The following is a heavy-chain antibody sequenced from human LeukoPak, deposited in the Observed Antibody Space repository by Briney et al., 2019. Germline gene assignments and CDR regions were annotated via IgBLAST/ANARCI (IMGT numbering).Heavy chain of an antibody. CDR2: INAGNGNT. Sequence: AASVKVSCKASGYTFTSYGISWVRQAPGQRLEWMGWINAGNGNTKYSQKFQGRVTMTEDTSTDTAYMELSSLRSEDTAVYYCATSGWRAAPNPDYWGQGTLVTVSS. CDR1: GYTFTSYG. D-gene: IGHD6-13*01. CDR3: ATSGWRAAPNPDY. V-gene: IGHV1-18*01. J-gene: IGHJ4*02.